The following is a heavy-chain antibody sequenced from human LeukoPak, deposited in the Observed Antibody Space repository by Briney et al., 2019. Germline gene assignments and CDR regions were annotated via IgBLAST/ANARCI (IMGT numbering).Heavy chain of an antibody. CDR2: IYYSGST. Sequence: SETLSLTCTVSGGSISSYYWSWIRQPPGKGLEWIGYIYYSGSTNYNPSLKSRVTISVDTSKNQFSLKLSSVTAADTAVYYCARLLGYCSGGSCYSDAFDIWGQGTMVTVSS. D-gene: IGHD2-15*01. CDR3: ARLLGYCSGGSCYSDAFDI. CDR1: GGSISSYY. J-gene: IGHJ3*02. V-gene: IGHV4-59*13.